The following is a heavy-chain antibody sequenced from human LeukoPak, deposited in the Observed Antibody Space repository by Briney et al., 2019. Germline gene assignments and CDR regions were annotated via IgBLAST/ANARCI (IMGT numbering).Heavy chain of an antibody. CDR1: GFTFSHYG. V-gene: IGHV3-33*06. Sequence: GGSLRLSCEASGFTFSHYGMHWVRQAPGKGLEWVAVIWSDATNQYYADSVKGRFTISRDNFKKTVSLQMNNLRAEDTAVYYRAKDAQRGFDYSNSLEHWGQGSLVTVSS. J-gene: IGHJ4*02. CDR2: IWSDATNQ. D-gene: IGHD4-11*01. CDR3: AKDAQRGFDYSNSLEH.